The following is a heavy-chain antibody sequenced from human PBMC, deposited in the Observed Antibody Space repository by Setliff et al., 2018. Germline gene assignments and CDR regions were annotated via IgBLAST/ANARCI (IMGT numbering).Heavy chain of an antibody. CDR2: IKSKGEAETA. CDR1: GITFKNAW. CDR3: ATGPRDSRDYMNWLDP. D-gene: IGHD4-17*01. Sequence: PGGSLRLSCRASGITFKNAWMTWVRQAPGKGLEWVGRIKSKGEAETANYGVPVKGRFTISRDDSTNTIYLQMNRLNIGDTGFYYCATGPRDSRDYMNWLDPWGPGTLVTVSS. J-gene: IGHJ5*02. V-gene: IGHV3-15*01.